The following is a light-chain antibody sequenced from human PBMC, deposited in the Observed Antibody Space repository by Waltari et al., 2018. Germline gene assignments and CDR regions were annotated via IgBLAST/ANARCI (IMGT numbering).Light chain of an antibody. CDR3: QVWDSNTNV. V-gene: IGLV3-9*01. J-gene: IGLJ6*01. CDR2: RDN. CDR1: KIGGKS. Sequence: SYEVTQPLSVSVALGQTAKITCGGSKIGGKSVHWYQQKPGQAPVLVIYRDNNRPSGIPQRFFGSNSGNTATLTISRSQSGDEAEYYCQVWDSNTNVFGSGTRVTVL.